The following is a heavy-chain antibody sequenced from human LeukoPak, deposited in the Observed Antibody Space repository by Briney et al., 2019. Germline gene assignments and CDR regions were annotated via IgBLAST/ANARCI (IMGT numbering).Heavy chain of an antibody. V-gene: IGHV4-59*08. D-gene: IGHD2-2*01. CDR3: TCGLGIPGVGDY. Sequence: KPSETLSLTCTVSGDSISSYYWSWIRQPPGKGLEWIGYVYNSGGTKYNPSLKSRVTISMDTSKNQFSLNLTSVTAADTAVYFCTCGLGIPGVGDYWGQGTPVTVSS. CDR1: GDSISSYY. J-gene: IGHJ4*02. CDR2: VYNSGGT.